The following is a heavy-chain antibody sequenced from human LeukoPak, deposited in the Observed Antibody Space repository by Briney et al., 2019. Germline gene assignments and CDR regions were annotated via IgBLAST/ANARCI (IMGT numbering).Heavy chain of an antibody. V-gene: IGHV3-30*18. Sequence: PGGSLRLSCAASGFTFSSYGMHWVRQAPGKGLEWVAVISYDGSNKYYADSVKGRFTISRDNSKNTLYLQMNSLRADDTAVYYCAKLPSGTDAFDIWGQGTMVTVSS. CDR1: GFTFSSYG. J-gene: IGHJ3*02. CDR2: ISYDGSNK. D-gene: IGHD2-2*01. CDR3: AKLPSGTDAFDI.